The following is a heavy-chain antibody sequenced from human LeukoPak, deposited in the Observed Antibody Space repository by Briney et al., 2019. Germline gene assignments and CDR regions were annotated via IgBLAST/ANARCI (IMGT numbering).Heavy chain of an antibody. Sequence: GGSLRLSCAPSGFTFSRYSLNWVRQAPGKGLEWVSSITTSSSYIYYADSVKGRFTISRDNAKNSLYLQMNSLRAEDTAVYYCAELGITMIGGVWGKGTTVTISS. CDR1: GFTFSRYS. D-gene: IGHD3-10*02. CDR2: ITTSSSYI. V-gene: IGHV3-21*01. CDR3: AELGITMIGGV. J-gene: IGHJ6*04.